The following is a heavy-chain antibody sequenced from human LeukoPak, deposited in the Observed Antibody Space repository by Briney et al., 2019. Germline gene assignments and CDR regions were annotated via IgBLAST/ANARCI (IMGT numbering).Heavy chain of an antibody. CDR1: GGSISSSNW. Sequence: SGTLSLTCAVSGGSISSSNWWSWVRQSPGKGLEWIGEIYHTGEANYNPSLKSRVTISVDTSKNQFSLKLSSVTAADTAVYYCARVFCSDTSCYTFDYWGQGTLVTVSS. V-gene: IGHV4-4*02. CDR2: IYHTGEA. D-gene: IGHD2-2*01. CDR3: ARVFCSDTSCYTFDY. J-gene: IGHJ4*02.